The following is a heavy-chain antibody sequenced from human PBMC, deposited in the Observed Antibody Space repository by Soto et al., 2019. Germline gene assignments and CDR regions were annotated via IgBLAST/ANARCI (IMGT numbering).Heavy chain of an antibody. CDR2: IIPIFGTA. V-gene: IGHV1-69*05. CDR1: GVTFSSYS. D-gene: IGHD3-10*01. CDR3: AREGYYSGSGSYSPPRYYGMDV. J-gene: IGHJ6*02. Sequence: SVKVSCKDSGVTFSSYSISWVRHDNGQGLEWMGGIIPIFGTANYAQKFQGRVTMTTDTSTRTAYMELKSLRSDDTAVYYCAREGYYSGSGSYSPPRYYGMDVWGQGTTVTVSS.